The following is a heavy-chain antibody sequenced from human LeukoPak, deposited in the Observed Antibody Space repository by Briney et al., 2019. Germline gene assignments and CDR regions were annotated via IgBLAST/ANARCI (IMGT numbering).Heavy chain of an antibody. CDR3: ARDRSSSYMDV. J-gene: IGHJ6*03. CDR2: INPNSGGT. Sequence: GASVKVSCKASGYTFTGNYLHWVRQAPGQGLEWMGWINPNSGGTNFAQKLQGRVTMTTDTSTSTAYMELRSLRSDDTAVYYCARDRSSSYMDVWGKGTTVTVSS. D-gene: IGHD1-26*01. CDR1: GYTFTGNY. V-gene: IGHV1-2*02.